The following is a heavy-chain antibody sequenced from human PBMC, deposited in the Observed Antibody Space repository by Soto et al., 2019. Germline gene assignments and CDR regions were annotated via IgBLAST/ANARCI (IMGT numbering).Heavy chain of an antibody. CDR1: GYTFTGHY. CDR3: GRGRSGQIVVFY. V-gene: IGHV1-2*02. CDR2: IGPESGAT. Sequence: ASVKVSCKASGYTFTGHYIHWVRQAPEQGPEWMGEIGPESGATRYAQRFQGRVTMTRDMSITTVYMELNNLSPDDTAGYYCGRGRSGQIVVFYWGQGTPVTVSS. D-gene: IGHD1-26*01. J-gene: IGHJ4*02.